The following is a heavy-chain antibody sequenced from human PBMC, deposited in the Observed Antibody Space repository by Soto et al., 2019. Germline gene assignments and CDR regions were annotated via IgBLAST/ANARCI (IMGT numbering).Heavy chain of an antibody. D-gene: IGHD6-6*01. CDR1: GCTFASYA. CDR2: INAGNGNT. V-gene: IGHV1-3*01. CDR3: ARRSPYSSSSGPAFDY. J-gene: IGHJ4*02. Sequence: ASVKVSCKASGCTFASYAMHWVRQAPGQRLEWMGWINAGNGNTKYSQKFQGRVTITRDTSASTAYMELSSLRSEDTAVFYCARRSPYSSSSGPAFDYWGQGTLVTVSS.